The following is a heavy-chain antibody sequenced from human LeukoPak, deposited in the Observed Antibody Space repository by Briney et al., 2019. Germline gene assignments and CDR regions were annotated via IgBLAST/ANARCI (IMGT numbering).Heavy chain of an antibody. CDR1: GVTFSDYY. V-gene: IGHV3-11*01. CDR2: ISSSGSTI. Sequence: GGSLRLSCAATGVTFSDYYMSLIRQAPGKGLEWVSYISSSGSTIYYADSVKGRFTISRDNAKNSLYLQMNSLRAEDTAVYYCASLGMYDILTGYENFDYWGQGTLVTVSS. J-gene: IGHJ4*02. CDR3: ASLGMYDILTGYENFDY. D-gene: IGHD3-9*01.